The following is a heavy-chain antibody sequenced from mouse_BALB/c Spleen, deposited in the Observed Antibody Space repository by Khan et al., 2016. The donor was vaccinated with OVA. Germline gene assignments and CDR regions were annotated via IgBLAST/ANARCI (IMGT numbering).Heavy chain of an antibody. D-gene: IGHD2-12*01. Sequence: VELVESGAELMKPGASVRLSCKASGYIFTSYYMYWVKQRPGQGLEWIGEINPNNGDTNFNEKFKSKATLTVDNSSSTAYMQISSLTSEDSAVYYCTRSGYVTFAYWGQGTLVTVSA. J-gene: IGHJ3*01. V-gene: IGHV1S81*02. CDR3: TRSGYVTFAY. CDR2: INPNNGDT. CDR1: GYIFTSYY.